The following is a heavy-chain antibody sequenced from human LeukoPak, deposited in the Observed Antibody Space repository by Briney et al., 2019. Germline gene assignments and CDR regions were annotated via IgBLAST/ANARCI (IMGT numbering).Heavy chain of an antibody. CDR3: AKDPTHYRVWDDYDSTVLSY. CDR1: GFTFSTYA. CDR2: FSGSGGST. Sequence: QPGGSLRLSCAASGFTFSTYAMSWVRQAPGKGLEWVSAFSGSGGSTYYADSVKGRFTISRDNSKNTLYLQMNSLRAADTAVYYCAKDPTHYRVWDDYDSTVLSYWGQGTLVTVSS. J-gene: IGHJ4*02. V-gene: IGHV3-23*01. D-gene: IGHD3-22*01.